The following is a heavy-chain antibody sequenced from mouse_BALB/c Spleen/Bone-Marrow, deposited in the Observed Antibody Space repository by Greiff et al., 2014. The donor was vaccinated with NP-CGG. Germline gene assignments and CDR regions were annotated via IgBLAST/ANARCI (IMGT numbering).Heavy chain of an antibody. D-gene: IGHD2-4*01. CDR3: ARVSYDYFDY. CDR1: GFTFSDYY. CDR2: ISDGGSYT. Sequence: VQLKESGGGLVKPGGSLKLSCAASGFTFSDYYMYWVRQTPEKRLEWVATISDGGSYTYYPDSVKGRFTISRDNAKNNLYPQMSSLKSEDTAMYYCARVSYDYFDYWGQGTTLTVSS. J-gene: IGHJ2*01. V-gene: IGHV5-4*02.